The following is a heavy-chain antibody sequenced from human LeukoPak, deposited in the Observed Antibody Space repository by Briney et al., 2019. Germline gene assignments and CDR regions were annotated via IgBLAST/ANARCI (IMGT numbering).Heavy chain of an antibody. CDR3: ARLIDRRDGYNYVDY. CDR1: GGSISSYY. J-gene: IGHJ4*02. V-gene: IGHV4-59*08. CDR2: IYYSGST. Sequence: SETPSLTCTVSGGSISSYYWSWIRQPPGKGLEWIGYIYYSGSTNYNPSLKSRVTISVDTSKNQLSLKLSSVTAADTAVYYCARLIDRRDGYNYVDYWGQGTLVTVSS. D-gene: IGHD5-24*01.